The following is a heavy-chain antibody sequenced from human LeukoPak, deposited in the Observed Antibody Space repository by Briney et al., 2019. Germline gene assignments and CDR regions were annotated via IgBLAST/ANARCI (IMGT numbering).Heavy chain of an antibody. J-gene: IGHJ4*02. D-gene: IGHD3-16*02. CDR1: GFTFRSYG. CDR2: ISYDGSNK. CDR3: SRGWGELSSIFDY. Sequence: PGRSPRLSCAASGFTFRSYGIHWVRQAPGKGLEWVALISYDGSNKYYADSVKGRFTISRDNSKNTLYLQMDSLRPEDTAVYYCSRGWGELSSIFDYWGQGTLVTVSS. V-gene: IGHV3-30-3*01.